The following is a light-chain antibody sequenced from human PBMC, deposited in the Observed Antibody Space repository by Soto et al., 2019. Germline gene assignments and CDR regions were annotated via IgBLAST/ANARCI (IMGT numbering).Light chain of an antibody. CDR2: DAS. Sequence: DIQMTQSPSTLSASVGDRVTITCRASHSISSWLAWYQQKPGKAPKLLIYDASSLESGVPSRFSGSGSGTEFTLTISSLQPDDFATYYCQQYNRPWTFGQGTKVDIK. V-gene: IGKV1-5*01. CDR3: QQYNRPWT. J-gene: IGKJ1*01. CDR1: HSISSW.